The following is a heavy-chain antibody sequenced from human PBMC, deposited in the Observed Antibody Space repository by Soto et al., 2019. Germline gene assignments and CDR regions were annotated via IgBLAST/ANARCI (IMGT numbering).Heavy chain of an antibody. D-gene: IGHD3-22*01. CDR2: INSDGAST. V-gene: IGHV3-74*01. CDR3: VRDQSSGLQH. Sequence: GGSLRLSCAASGFTFSSYWMHWVRQAPGKGLVWVSRINSDGASTTYADSVKGRFTISRDNARNTLYLQMNSLRAEDTAVYYCVRDQSSGLQHWGEGTLVTVSS. J-gene: IGHJ1*01. CDR1: GFTFSSYW.